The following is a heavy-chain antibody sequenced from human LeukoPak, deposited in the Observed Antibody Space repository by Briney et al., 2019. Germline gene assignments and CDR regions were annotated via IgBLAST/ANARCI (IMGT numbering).Heavy chain of an antibody. CDR2: IYASGST. Sequence: PSQTLSLTCTVSGGSISSGSYYWSWIRQPAGKGLEWIGRIYASGSTNYNPSLKSRVTISVDTPKNQFSLKLSSVTAADTAVYYCARWDVWGQGTTVTVSS. CDR1: GGSISSGSYY. J-gene: IGHJ6*02. V-gene: IGHV4-61*02. CDR3: ARWDV.